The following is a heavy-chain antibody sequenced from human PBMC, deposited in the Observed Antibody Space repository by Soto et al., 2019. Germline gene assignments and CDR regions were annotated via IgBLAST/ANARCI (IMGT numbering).Heavy chain of an antibody. J-gene: IGHJ4*02. D-gene: IGHD1-1*01. CDR3: ARGRYGDY. Sequence: QVHLVQSGAEVKKPGASVKVSCKGSDYIFTTYGITWVRQAPGQGLEWMGWISAHNGNTNYAQKLQGRVTVTRDTSTSTAYMALRNLRSDDTAVYYCARGRYGDYWGQGALVTVSS. CDR1: DYIFTTYG. CDR2: ISAHNGNT. V-gene: IGHV1-18*01.